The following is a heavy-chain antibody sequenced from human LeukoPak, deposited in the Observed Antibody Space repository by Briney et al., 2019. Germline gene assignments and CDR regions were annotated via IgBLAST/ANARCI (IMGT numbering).Heavy chain of an antibody. CDR3: AKDSSDYYFDY. V-gene: IGHV3-23*01. Sequence: GGSLRLSCTASGLTFSSYDMSWVRQAPGKGLEWVSAISDSDGNTYYADSVKGRFTISRDNSKNALYVQLNSLRPDDTAVYYCAKDSSDYYFDYWGQGTLVTVSS. CDR1: GLTFSSYD. D-gene: IGHD3-22*01. J-gene: IGHJ4*02. CDR2: ISDSDGNT.